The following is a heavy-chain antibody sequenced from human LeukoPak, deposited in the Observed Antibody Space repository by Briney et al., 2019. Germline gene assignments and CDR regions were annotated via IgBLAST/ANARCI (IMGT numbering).Heavy chain of an antibody. D-gene: IGHD2-8*01. CDR2: IKPDGSEG. CDR3: AREMDFDY. CDR1: GFTLSTYW. Sequence: GGSLRLSCAASGFTLSTYWMSWVRQAPGKGLGWVANIKPDGSEGSYVDSVKGRFTISRDNADNSLYLQMNSLRAEDTAVYYCAREMDFDYWGQGTLVTVSS. J-gene: IGHJ4*02. V-gene: IGHV3-7*04.